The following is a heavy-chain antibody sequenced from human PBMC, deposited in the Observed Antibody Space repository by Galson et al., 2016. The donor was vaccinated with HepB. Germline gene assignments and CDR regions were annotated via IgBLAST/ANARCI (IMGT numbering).Heavy chain of an antibody. D-gene: IGHD4-23*01. CDR1: GFTVSDNH. Sequence: AAGFTVSDNHVTWIRQAPGKGLECVSVIFGRGNTYYADSVEGRFTISRDNARNTVYLQMNSLRTEDTAVYYCAGYGGNSVWGQGTLVTVSS. CDR3: AGYGGNSV. CDR2: IFGRGNT. V-gene: IGHV3-53*01. J-gene: IGHJ4*02.